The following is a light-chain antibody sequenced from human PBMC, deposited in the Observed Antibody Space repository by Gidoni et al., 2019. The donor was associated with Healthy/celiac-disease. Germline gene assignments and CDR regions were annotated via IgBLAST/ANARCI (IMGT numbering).Light chain of an antibody. CDR2: AAS. J-gene: IGKJ3*01. CDR3: QQSYSTLPFT. Sequence: DIQMTQSPSSLSASVGDRVTITCRASQSISSYLNWYQQKPGKAPKLLIYAASSLQSGVPSRFIGSGSGTDFTLTISSLQPDDFSTYYCQQSYSTLPFTFGPGTKVDIK. CDR1: QSISSY. V-gene: IGKV1-39*01.